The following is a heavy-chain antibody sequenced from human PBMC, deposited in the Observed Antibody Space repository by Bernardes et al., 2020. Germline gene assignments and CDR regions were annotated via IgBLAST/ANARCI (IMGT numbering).Heavy chain of an antibody. CDR3: ASQAVSNLDTAMAADAFDL. CDR1: GYSFTSYW. Sequence: GGSLKISCKASGYSFTSYWIGWVRQIPGKGLEWMGIIYPGNSDSKYSPSFQGRVTISADKSISTAYLQWSSLKASDTAMYYCASQAVSNLDTAMAADAFDLWGQGTMVTVSS. J-gene: IGHJ3*01. D-gene: IGHD5-18*01. CDR2: IYPGNSDS. V-gene: IGHV5-51*01.